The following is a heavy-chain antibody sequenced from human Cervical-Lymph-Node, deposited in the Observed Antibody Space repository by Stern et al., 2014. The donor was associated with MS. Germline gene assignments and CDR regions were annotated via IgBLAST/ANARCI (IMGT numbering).Heavy chain of an antibody. V-gene: IGHV4-30-4*01. CDR3: ARTDILLLDY. CDR2: ISYSGSS. CDR1: GGSISSDDHY. J-gene: IGHJ4*02. Sequence: VHLVESGPGLVRPSQTLSLTCTVSGGSISSDDHYWSWVRQPPGKGLEWLGYISYSGSSYFNPSLKGRATMSVDTSKNQFSLKLKSVTAADTAVYYCARTDILLLDYWGQGALVTVSS. D-gene: IGHD3-22*01.